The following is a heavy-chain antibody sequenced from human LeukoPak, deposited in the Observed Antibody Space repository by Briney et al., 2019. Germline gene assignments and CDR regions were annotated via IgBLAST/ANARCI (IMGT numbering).Heavy chain of an antibody. J-gene: IGHJ4*02. Sequence: GGSLRLSCAASGFTFSSYGMHWVRQAPGKGLEWVAVIGYDGTNKYYADSVKGRFTMSRDNSKNMLYLQMNSLRAEDTAVYYCVRERSSGGDPYYFDYWGQGTLVTVSS. D-gene: IGHD2-21*02. CDR3: VRERSSGGDPYYFDY. V-gene: IGHV3-33*01. CDR2: IGYDGTNK. CDR1: GFTFSSYG.